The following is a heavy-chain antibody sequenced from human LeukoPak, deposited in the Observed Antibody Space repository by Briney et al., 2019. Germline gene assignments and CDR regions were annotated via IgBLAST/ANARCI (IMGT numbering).Heavy chain of an antibody. J-gene: IGHJ4*02. CDR3: AREGGRAAAGRFDY. CDR1: GINFRSSG. V-gene: IGHV3-30*02. D-gene: IGHD6-13*01. CDR2: IQNDGSDK. Sequence: GGSLRLSCAASGINFRSSGMHWVRQAPGKGLEWVTFIQNDGSDKSYAASVKGRFTISRDNTKNTVYLHMNSLRADDTALYYCAREGGRAAAGRFDYWGQGTLVTVSS.